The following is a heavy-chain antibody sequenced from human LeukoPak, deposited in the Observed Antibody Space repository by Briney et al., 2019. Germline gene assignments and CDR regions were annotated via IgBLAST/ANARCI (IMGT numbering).Heavy chain of an antibody. Sequence: ASVKVSCKASGYTFTGNNIHWVRQAPGQGLECMGWIRPNNGDTNYAQKFRGRVTMTRDTSSSTAYMELSGLRSDDTAVYYCARAYNSAYGGQFFDPWGQGTLVAVSS. CDR3: ARAYNSAYGGQFFDP. J-gene: IGHJ5*02. CDR1: GYTFTGNN. V-gene: IGHV1-2*02. D-gene: IGHD5-18*01. CDR2: IRPNNGDT.